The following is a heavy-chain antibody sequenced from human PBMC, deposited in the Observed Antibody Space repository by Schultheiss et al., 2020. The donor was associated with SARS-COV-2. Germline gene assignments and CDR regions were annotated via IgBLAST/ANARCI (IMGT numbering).Heavy chain of an antibody. CDR2: IRSKAYGGTT. D-gene: IGHD6-6*01. Sequence: GESLKISCTASGFTFGDYAMSWVRQAPGKGLEWVGFIRSKAYGGTTEYAASVKGRFTISRDDSKSIAYLQMNSLKTEDTAVYYCTRDGGAYSSSPAHYWGQGTLVTVSS. V-gene: IGHV3-49*04. CDR3: TRDGGAYSSSPAHY. J-gene: IGHJ4*02. CDR1: GFTFGDYA.